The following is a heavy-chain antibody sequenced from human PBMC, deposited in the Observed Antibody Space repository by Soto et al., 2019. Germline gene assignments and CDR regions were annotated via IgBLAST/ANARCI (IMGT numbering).Heavy chain of an antibody. J-gene: IGHJ4*02. CDR1: GYTLTELS. Sequence: ASVKVSCKVSGYTLTELSMHWVRQAPGKGLEWMGGFDPEDGETIYAQKFQGRVTMTEDTSTDTAYMELSSLRSEDTAVYYCATGPLYDFWSGYLDYWGQGTLVTVSS. CDR3: ATGPLYDFWSGYLDY. CDR2: FDPEDGET. V-gene: IGHV1-24*01. D-gene: IGHD3-3*01.